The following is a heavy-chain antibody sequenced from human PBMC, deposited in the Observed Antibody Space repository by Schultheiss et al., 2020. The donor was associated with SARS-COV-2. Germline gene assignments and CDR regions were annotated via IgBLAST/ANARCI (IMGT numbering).Heavy chain of an antibody. J-gene: IGHJ4*02. D-gene: IGHD4-17*01. CDR3: ATHAVTTDY. CDR1: GFTFSSSG. Sequence: GGSLRLSCAASGFTFSSSGMHWVRQAPGKGLEWVAVIWYDGSNKYYADSVKGRFTISRDNSKNTLYLQMNSLRAEETAVYYCATHAVTTDYWGQGTLVTVSS. CDR2: IWYDGSNK. V-gene: IGHV3-30*02.